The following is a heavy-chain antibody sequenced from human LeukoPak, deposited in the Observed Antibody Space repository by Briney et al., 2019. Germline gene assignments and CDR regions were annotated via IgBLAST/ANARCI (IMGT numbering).Heavy chain of an antibody. CDR3: ARNIRANDAFDI. Sequence: TSETLSLTCTVSGGSVSSGSYYWSWLRQPPGKGLEWIGYIYYSGSTNYNPSLKSRVTISIDTSKNQFSLKLSSVTAADTAVYYCARNIRANDAFDIWGQGTMVTVSS. D-gene: IGHD3-16*01. V-gene: IGHV4-61*01. CDR1: GGSVSSGSYY. CDR2: IYYSGST. J-gene: IGHJ3*02.